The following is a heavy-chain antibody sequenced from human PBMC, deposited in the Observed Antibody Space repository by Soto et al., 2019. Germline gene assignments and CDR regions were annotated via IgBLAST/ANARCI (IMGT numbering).Heavy chain of an antibody. CDR1: GDSISSYY. CDR3: ARHTSPGYDFWSGSDI. V-gene: IGHV4-59*08. Sequence: PSETLSLTCTVSGDSISSYYWNWIRQPPGKGPEWTGYISYSGSTNYNPSLKSRVTISVDTSKNQFSLKLSSMTAADTAVYYCARHTSPGYDFWSGSDIWGQGTMVTVSS. J-gene: IGHJ3*02. CDR2: ISYSGST. D-gene: IGHD3-3*01.